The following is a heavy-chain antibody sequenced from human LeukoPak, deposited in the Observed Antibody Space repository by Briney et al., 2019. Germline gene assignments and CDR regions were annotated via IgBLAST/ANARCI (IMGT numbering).Heavy chain of an antibody. J-gene: IGHJ3*02. D-gene: IGHD1-14*01. CDR2: ISGSGGST. V-gene: IGHV3-23*01. CDR3: AKIRKYGPDAFDI. Sequence: GGSLRLSCAASGFTFSSYAMSWVRQAPVKGLEWVSAISGSGGSTYYADSVKGRFTISRDNSKNALYLQMNSLRAEDTAVYYCAKIRKYGPDAFDIWGQGTMVTVSS. CDR1: GFTFSSYA.